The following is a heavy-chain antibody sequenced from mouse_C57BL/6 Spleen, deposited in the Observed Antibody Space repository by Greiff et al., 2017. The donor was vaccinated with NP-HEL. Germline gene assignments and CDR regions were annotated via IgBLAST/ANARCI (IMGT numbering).Heavy chain of an antibody. CDR1: GYTFTSYW. Sequence: VQLQQPGAELVRPGSSVKLSCKASGYTFTSYWMHWVKQRPIQGLEWIGNIDPSDSETHYNQKFKDKATLTVDKSSSTAYMQLSSLTSEDSAVYYCAREAMGLRQAWFAYWGQGTLVTVSA. CDR2: IDPSDSET. V-gene: IGHV1-52*01. CDR3: AREAMGLRQAWFAY. D-gene: IGHD2-4*01. J-gene: IGHJ3*01.